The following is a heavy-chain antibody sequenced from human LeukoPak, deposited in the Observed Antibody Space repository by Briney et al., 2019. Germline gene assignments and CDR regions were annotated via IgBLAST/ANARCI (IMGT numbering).Heavy chain of an antibody. CDR3: ATDTVTTSYFDY. J-gene: IGHJ4*02. CDR1: GFTFSSYA. V-gene: IGHV3-30*03. CDR2: ISYDGSNK. D-gene: IGHD4-17*01. Sequence: GGSLKLSCEASGFTFSSYAINWVRQAPGKGLEWVAVISYDGSNKYYADSVKGRFTISRDNSKNTLYLQMNSLRAEDTAVYYCATDTVTTSYFDYWGQGTQVTVSS.